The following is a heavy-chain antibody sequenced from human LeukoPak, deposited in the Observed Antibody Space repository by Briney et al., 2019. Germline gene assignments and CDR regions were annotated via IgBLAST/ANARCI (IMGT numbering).Heavy chain of an antibody. CDR2: INNSGST. Sequence: SETLSLTCGVYGGSFSGYYWSWIRQPPGKGLEWIGEINNSGSTNYNPSLKSRVTISVDTSKNRFSLKLSSVTAADTAVYYCVRDIAAAGGFDYWGQGTLVTVSS. CDR3: VRDIAAAGGFDY. D-gene: IGHD6-13*01. CDR1: GGSFSGYY. V-gene: IGHV4-34*01. J-gene: IGHJ4*02.